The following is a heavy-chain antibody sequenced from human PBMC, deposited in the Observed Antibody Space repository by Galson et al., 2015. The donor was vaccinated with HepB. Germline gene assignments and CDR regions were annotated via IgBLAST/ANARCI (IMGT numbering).Heavy chain of an antibody. D-gene: IGHD1-7*01. CDR3: AKDRATLAIGGTLFES. J-gene: IGHJ4*02. CDR1: GFTFSNYA. V-gene: IGHV3-23*01. Sequence: SLRLSCAASGFTFSNYAMSWVRQAPGKGLKWVSGISASGGNTYYKESVKARFTISRDNPRNTLFLQMNSLRAEDTAVYYCAKDRATLAIGGTLFESWGQGALLTVSS. CDR2: ISASGGNT.